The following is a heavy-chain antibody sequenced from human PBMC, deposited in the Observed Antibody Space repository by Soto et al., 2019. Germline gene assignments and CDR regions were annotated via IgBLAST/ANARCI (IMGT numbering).Heavy chain of an antibody. V-gene: IGHV1-2*02. J-gene: IGHJ4*02. D-gene: IGHD7-27*01. Sequence: ASVKVSCKVSGYTFTAYSMHWVRQAPGQGLEWIGWFNPNSGDTVYAEKFQGRVTLTRDTSISTAYMELSSLRSDDTAVYYCARAKFESTGWHQFDIWGQGTLVTVSS. CDR3: ARAKFESTGWHQFDI. CDR1: GYTFTAYS. CDR2: FNPNSGDT.